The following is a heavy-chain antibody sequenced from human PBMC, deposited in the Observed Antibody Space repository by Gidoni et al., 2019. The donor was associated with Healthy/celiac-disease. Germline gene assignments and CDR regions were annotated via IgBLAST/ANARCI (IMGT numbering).Heavy chain of an antibody. Sequence: QVQLGESGGGVVQPGMSLGPDCAVCGFTFSSHGMHWVRQAPGKGLEWGSVRWYDGSNKSYAASVKGRFTISRDNSKNTLYLQMNSLRAEDTAVYYCARDLVAATHYYYYGMDVWGQGTTVTVSS. D-gene: IGHD2-15*01. CDR2: RWYDGSNK. J-gene: IGHJ6*02. CDR1: GFTFSSHG. CDR3: ARDLVAATHYYYYGMDV. V-gene: IGHV3-33*01.